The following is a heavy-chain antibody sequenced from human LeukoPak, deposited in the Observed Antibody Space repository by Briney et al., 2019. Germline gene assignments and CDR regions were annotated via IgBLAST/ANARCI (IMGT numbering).Heavy chain of an antibody. V-gene: IGHV3-23*01. Sequence: PGGSLRLSCAASGFTFRTLAMNWVRQAPGKGLEWVSTISDNGRSTHYADSVKGRFTISRGNSKNTLDLQMNSLKAEDTAIYYCAKDVRPGGGGMDVWGQGTTVTVSS. J-gene: IGHJ6*02. CDR3: AKDVRPGGGGMDV. CDR1: GFTFRTLA. CDR2: ISDNGRST. D-gene: IGHD3-10*02.